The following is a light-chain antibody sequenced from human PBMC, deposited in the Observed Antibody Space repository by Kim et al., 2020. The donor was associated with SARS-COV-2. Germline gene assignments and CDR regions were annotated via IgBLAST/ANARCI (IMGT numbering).Light chain of an antibody. CDR2: AVS. CDR1: SSDVGAYNY. V-gene: IGLV2-14*03. J-gene: IGLJ1*01. Sequence: QSALTQPASVSGSPGQSITISCTGTSSDVGAYNYVSWYQQHPGKAPQLMIYAVSYRPSGVSNRFSGSKSGNTASLTISGLQAEDEADYYCSSYTSSTSFVFGTGTKVTVL. CDR3: SSYTSSTSFV.